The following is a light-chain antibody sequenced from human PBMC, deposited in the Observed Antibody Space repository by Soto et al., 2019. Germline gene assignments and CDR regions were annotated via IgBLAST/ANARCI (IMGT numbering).Light chain of an antibody. J-gene: IGKJ1*01. CDR2: GAS. Sequence: TLSVSPGERDTLSCRASQSVSNNYLAWYQQKPGQAPRLLIYGASNRATSIPDRISGSGSGTDFTLTISIQEADGLAVYYWQQAFISGTFGQGTKVDI. CDR1: QSVSNNY. V-gene: IGKV3-20*01. CDR3: QQAFISGT.